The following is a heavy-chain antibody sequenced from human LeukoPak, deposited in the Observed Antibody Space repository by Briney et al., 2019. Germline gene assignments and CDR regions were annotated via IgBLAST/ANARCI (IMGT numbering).Heavy chain of an antibody. V-gene: IGHV4-61*01. CDR3: ARGGYYGSGNDFRFDP. Sequence: PSETLSLTCTVSGYSISSGYYWSWIRQSPGKGLECIGYIHYTGSTNYNPSLKSRVTISVETSKNQFSLKLKSVTAADTAVYYCARGGYYGSGNDFRFDPWGQGTLVIVSS. J-gene: IGHJ5*02. D-gene: IGHD3-10*01. CDR2: IHYTGST. CDR1: GYSISSGYY.